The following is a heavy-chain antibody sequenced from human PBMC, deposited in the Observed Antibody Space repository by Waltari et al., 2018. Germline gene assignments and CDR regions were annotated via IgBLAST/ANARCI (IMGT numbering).Heavy chain of an antibody. V-gene: IGHV3-23*01. Sequence: EVQLLESVGGLVQPGGSLRLSCAASGFTFSSYAMSWVRQAPGKGLEWVSAISGSGGSTYYADSVKGRFTISRDNSKNTLYLQMNSLRAEDTAVYYCAKDSGGYSSGWYAYWGQGTLVTVSS. CDR2: ISGSGGST. CDR3: AKDSGGYSSGWYAY. J-gene: IGHJ4*02. CDR1: GFTFSSYA. D-gene: IGHD6-19*01.